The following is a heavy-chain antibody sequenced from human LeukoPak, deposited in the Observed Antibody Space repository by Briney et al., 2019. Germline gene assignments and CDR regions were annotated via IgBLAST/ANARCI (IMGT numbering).Heavy chain of an antibody. CDR2: IDSRGSTT. CDR3: AKDCPLAYGVPGGASSDY. Sequence: PGGSLRLSCAASGFTFSDYYMCWIRQAPGKGLEWVSFIDSRGSTTYYADSVKGRFTISRDNAKNSLFLQMNSLRVEDTAVYYCAKDCPLAYGVPGGASSDYWGQGTVVTVFS. V-gene: IGHV3-11*01. D-gene: IGHD4-17*01. CDR1: GFTFSDYY. J-gene: IGHJ4*02.